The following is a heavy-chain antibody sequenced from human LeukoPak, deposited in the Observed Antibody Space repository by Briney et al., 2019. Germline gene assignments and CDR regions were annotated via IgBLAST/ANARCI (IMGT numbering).Heavy chain of an antibody. D-gene: IGHD2-2*03. V-gene: IGHV1-46*01. CDR3: ARVGGYCSSTSCLALDYYYYGMDV. J-gene: IGHJ6*02. CDR1: GYTFTSYY. Sequence: GASVKVSCKASGYTFTSYYMHWVRQAPGQGLEWMGIINPSGGSTSYAQKLQGRVTMTRDTSTSTVYMELSSLRSEDTAVYYCARVGGYCSSTSCLALDYYYYGMDVWGQGTTVTVSS. CDR2: INPSGGST.